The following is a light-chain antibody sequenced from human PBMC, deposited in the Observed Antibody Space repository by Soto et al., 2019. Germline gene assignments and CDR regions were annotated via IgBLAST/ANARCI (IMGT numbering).Light chain of an antibody. CDR1: SSDFAAYNY. J-gene: IGLJ1*01. CDR3: SSYYSARI. Sequence: QSVLTQPASVSVSPGQSIAISCTGSSSDFAAYNYVSWYQHHPGKAPKLMIYEVSNRPSGVSNRFSGSKSGNTASLTISGLQAEDEADYYCSSYYSARIFGTGTKVTV. V-gene: IGLV2-14*01. CDR2: EVS.